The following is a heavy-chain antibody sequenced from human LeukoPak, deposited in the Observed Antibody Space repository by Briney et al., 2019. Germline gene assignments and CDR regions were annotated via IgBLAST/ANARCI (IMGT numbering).Heavy chain of an antibody. CDR1: GGSISSGGYY. D-gene: IGHD3-22*01. J-gene: IGHJ4*02. CDR3: AREGNYYDSSGYYRYFDY. Sequence: SQTLSLTCTVSGGSISSGGYYWSWIRQHPGTGLEWIGYIYYSGSTYYNPSPKSRVTISVDTSKNQFSLKLSSVTAADTAVYYCAREGNYYDSSGYYRYFDYWGQGTLVTVSS. V-gene: IGHV4-31*03. CDR2: IYYSGST.